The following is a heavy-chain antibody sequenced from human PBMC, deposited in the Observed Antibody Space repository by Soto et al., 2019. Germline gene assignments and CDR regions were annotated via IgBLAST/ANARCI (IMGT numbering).Heavy chain of an antibody. CDR1: GXTLSGSS. CDR3: LSGPNAFDI. J-gene: IGHJ3*02. CDR2: IRSKANSYAT. V-gene: IGHV3-73*01. Sequence: GSLRLACAASGXTLSGSSMHWVRQASGKGLEWVGRIRSKANSYATAYAASVKGRFTISRDDSKNTAYMQINSMKNEDTAVYYCLSGPNAFDIWGQGTMVTVSS.